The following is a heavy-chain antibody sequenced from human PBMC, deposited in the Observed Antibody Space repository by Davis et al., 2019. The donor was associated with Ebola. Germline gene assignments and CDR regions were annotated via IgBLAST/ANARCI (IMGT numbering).Heavy chain of an antibody. V-gene: IGHV3-7*03. Sequence: GGSLRLSCAASGFTVSSNYMSWVRQAPGKGLEWVANIKQDGSEKYYVDSVKGRFTISRDNAKNSLYLQMNSLRADDTAVYYCAKESASCGGDCYSLSDFWGQGTLVTVSS. CDR2: IKQDGSEK. D-gene: IGHD2-21*02. J-gene: IGHJ4*02. CDR1: GFTVSSNY. CDR3: AKESASCGGDCYSLSDF.